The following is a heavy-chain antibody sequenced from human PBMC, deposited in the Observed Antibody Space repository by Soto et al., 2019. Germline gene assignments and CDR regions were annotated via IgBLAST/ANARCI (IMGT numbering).Heavy chain of an antibody. CDR3: ARDLTIFGVVIHFDY. CDR2: ISSSSSYI. D-gene: IGHD3-3*01. V-gene: IGHV3-21*01. J-gene: IGHJ4*02. Sequence: GESLKISCAASGFTFSSYSMNWVRQAPGKGLEWVSSISSSSSYIYYADSVKGRFTISRDNAKNSLYLQMNSLRAEDTAVYYCARDLTIFGVVIHFDYWGQGTLVTVSS. CDR1: GFTFSSYS.